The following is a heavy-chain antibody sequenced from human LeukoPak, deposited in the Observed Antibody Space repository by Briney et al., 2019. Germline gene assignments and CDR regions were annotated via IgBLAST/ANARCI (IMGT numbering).Heavy chain of an antibody. CDR1: GFTFSSYA. J-gene: IGHJ5*02. D-gene: IGHD5-18*01. CDR2: ISYDGSNK. CDR3: ARKGYSYGFVNWFDP. Sequence: GGSLRLSCAASGFTFSSYAMHWVRQAPGKGLEWVALISYDGSNKYYADSVKGRFTISRDNSKNTLYLQMNSLRAEDTAVYYCARKGYSYGFVNWFDPRGQGTLVTVSS. V-gene: IGHV3-30*04.